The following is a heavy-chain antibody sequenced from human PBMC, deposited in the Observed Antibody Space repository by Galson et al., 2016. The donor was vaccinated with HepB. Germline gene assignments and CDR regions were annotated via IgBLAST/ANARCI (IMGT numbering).Heavy chain of an antibody. Sequence: SETLSLTCTVSGGSISTTRYYWGWIRQPPGKGLEWIGSIYYSGSTYYNPSLESRVTISVDTSKNQFSLKMTSVTAADTAVYYCARLGNGDFGVQEGNWINWFDPWGQGTLVTVSS. V-gene: IGHV4-39*01. CDR2: IYYSGST. CDR1: GGSISTTRYY. CDR3: ARLGNGDFGVQEGNWINWFDP. J-gene: IGHJ5*02. D-gene: IGHD4-17*01.